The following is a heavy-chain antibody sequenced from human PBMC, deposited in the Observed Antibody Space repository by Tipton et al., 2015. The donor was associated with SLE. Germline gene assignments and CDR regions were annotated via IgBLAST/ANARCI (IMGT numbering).Heavy chain of an antibody. CDR1: GGSFSGYY. CDR3: ARVNWYYFDY. V-gene: IGHV4-34*01. J-gene: IGHJ4*02. Sequence: TLSLTCAVYGGSFSGYYWSWIRQPPGKGLEWIGSIYHSGSTYYNPSLKSRVTISVDTSKNQFSLKLSSVTAADTAVYYCARVNWYYFDYWGQGTLVTVSS. CDR2: IYHSGST. D-gene: IGHD1-1*01.